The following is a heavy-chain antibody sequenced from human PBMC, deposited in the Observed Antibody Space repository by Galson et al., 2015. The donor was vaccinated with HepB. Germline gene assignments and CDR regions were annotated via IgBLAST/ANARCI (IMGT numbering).Heavy chain of an antibody. J-gene: IGHJ6*03. D-gene: IGHD2-2*01. V-gene: IGHV3-48*02. CDR1: GFTFSSYN. CDR2: ISSSSRTI. CDR3: AREQYCSSSGCLRYMDV. Sequence: SLRLSCAASGFTFSSYNTNWVRQVPGKGLEWVSHISSSSRTIYYADSVKGRFTISRDNAKNSLYLQMNSLRDGDTAVYYCAREQYCSSSGCLRYMDVWGKGTTVTVS.